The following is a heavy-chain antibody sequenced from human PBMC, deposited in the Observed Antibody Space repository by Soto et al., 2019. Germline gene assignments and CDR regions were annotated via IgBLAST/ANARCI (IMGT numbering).Heavy chain of an antibody. CDR2: IRSKAYGGTT. J-gene: IGHJ5*02. Sequence: GGSLRLSCTASGFTFGDYAMSWFRQAPGKGLEWVGFIRSKAYGGTTEYAASVKGRFTISRDDSKSIAYLQMNSLKTEDTAVYYCSHYGDYWAYNWFDPWGQGTLVNVSS. V-gene: IGHV3-49*03. CDR3: SHYGDYWAYNWFDP. D-gene: IGHD4-17*01. CDR1: GFTFGDYA.